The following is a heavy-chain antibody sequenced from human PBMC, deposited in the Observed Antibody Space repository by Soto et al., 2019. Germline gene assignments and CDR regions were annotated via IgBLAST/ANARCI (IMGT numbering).Heavy chain of an antibody. CDR1: GYIFTTSY. CDR2: INPSDGDT. D-gene: IGHD3-10*01. Sequence: ASVKVSCKASGYIFTTSYMHWVRQAPGQGLQGMGIINPSDGDTTYAQKFQGRVTMTRDTSTSTVYMELNSLRSEDTAVYYCASEGTCWARGNSPWFDPWAKETRV. J-gene: IGHJ5*02. CDR3: ASEGTCWARGNSPWFDP. V-gene: IGHV1-46*01.